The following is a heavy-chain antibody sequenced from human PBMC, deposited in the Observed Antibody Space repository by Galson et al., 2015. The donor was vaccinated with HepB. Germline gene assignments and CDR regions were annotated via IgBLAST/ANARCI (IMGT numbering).Heavy chain of an antibody. Sequence: SLRLSCAASGFTFSSYGMHWVRQAPGKGLEWVAVIWYDGSNKYYADSVRGRFTISRDNSKNTLYLQMNSLRAEDTAVYYCARDAYCTGGVCYTSWYFDLWGRGTLVTVSS. CDR3: ARDAYCTGGVCYTSWYFDL. CDR1: GFTFSSYG. V-gene: IGHV3-33*01. D-gene: IGHD2-8*02. CDR2: IWYDGSNK. J-gene: IGHJ2*01.